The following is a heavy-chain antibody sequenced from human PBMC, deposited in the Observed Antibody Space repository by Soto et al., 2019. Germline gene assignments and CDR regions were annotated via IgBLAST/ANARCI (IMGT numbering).Heavy chain of an antibody. Sequence: PGGSLRLSCAASGFTFSSYAMHWVRQAPGKGLEWVAVISYDGSNKYYADSVKGRFTISRDNSKNTLYLQMNGLRAEDTAVYYCARDTGPVNSGWYGDYFDYWGQGTLVTVSS. V-gene: IGHV3-30-3*01. D-gene: IGHD6-19*01. J-gene: IGHJ4*02. CDR1: GFTFSSYA. CDR2: ISYDGSNK. CDR3: ARDTGPVNSGWYGDYFDY.